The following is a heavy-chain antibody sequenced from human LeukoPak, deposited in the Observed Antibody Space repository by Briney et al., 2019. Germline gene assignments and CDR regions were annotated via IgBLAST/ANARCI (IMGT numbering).Heavy chain of an antibody. D-gene: IGHD3-22*01. V-gene: IGHV4-4*02. J-gene: IGHJ3*02. CDR2: IYHSGST. CDR3: ASILVYYDSSGYYLDAFDI. CDR1: GASISSSNW. Sequence: PSGTLSLTCAVSGASISSSNWWSWVRQTPGKGLEWLAEIYHSGSTNYNPSLKSRVTISVDTSKNQFSLKLSSVTAADTAVYYCASILVYYDSSGYYLDAFDIWGQGTMVTVSS.